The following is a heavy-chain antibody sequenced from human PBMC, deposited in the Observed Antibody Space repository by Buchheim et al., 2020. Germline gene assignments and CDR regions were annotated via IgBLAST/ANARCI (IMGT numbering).Heavy chain of an antibody. V-gene: IGHV4-4*02. CDR3: ARGTEHYDFWSGNEVGWFDP. Sequence: QVQLQESGPGLVKPSGTLSLTCAVSGGSISSSNWWSWVRQPPGKGLEWIGEIYHSGSTNYNPSLKSRVTISADKSKNKFSPKLSSVTAADTAVYYCARGTEHYDFWSGNEVGWFDPWGQGTL. D-gene: IGHD3-3*01. CDR1: GGSISSSNW. CDR2: IYHSGST. J-gene: IGHJ5*02.